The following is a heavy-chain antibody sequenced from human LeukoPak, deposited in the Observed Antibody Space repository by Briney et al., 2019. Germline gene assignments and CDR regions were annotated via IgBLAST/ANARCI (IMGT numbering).Heavy chain of an antibody. CDR1: GYSFTSYW. Sequence: GDSLKISCKGSGYSFTSYWISWVRQMPGKGLEWMGRIHPMDSYNNYSPSFQGHVTISADKSISTAYLQWSSLKASDTAMYYCARHLGYCSSTSCYEGGYDYWGQGTLVTVS. V-gene: IGHV5-10-1*01. CDR3: ARHLGYCSSTSCYEGGYDY. J-gene: IGHJ4*02. CDR2: IHPMDSYN. D-gene: IGHD2-2*01.